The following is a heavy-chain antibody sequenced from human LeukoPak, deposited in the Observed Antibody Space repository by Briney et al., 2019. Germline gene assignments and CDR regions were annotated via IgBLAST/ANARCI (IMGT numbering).Heavy chain of an antibody. CDR3: TPLIAAAGTI. CDR2: ISSSSYI. Sequence: GGSLRLSCAASGVTFSRYSMNWVRQAPGKGLEWVSSISSSSYIYYADSVKGRFTISRDNAKNTLYLQMNSLRAEDTAVYYCTPLIAAAGTIWGQGTLVTVSS. CDR1: GVTFSRYS. J-gene: IGHJ4*02. D-gene: IGHD6-13*01. V-gene: IGHV3-21*01.